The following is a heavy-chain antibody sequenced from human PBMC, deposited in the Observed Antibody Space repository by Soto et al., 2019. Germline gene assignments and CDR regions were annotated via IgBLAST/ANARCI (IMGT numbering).Heavy chain of an antibody. V-gene: IGHV3-72*01. CDR3: AREMGRSGHYGHFDY. CDR2: TRNKFESYTT. D-gene: IGHD3-3*01. CDR1: GFTFSDHY. J-gene: IGHJ4*02. Sequence: EVQLVELGGGLVQPGGSLSLSCVASGFTFSDHYMDWFRQAPGKGLEWVGRTRNKFESYTTEFAASVKGRFTISRDDSKNSMYLQMNSLKTEDTAVYYCAREMGRSGHYGHFDYWGQGTLVTVSS.